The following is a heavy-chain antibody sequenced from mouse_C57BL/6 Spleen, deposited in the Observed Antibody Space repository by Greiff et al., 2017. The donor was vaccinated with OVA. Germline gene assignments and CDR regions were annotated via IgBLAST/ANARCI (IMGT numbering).Heavy chain of an antibody. CDR3: ARPSFGFAY. CDR1: GYTFTDYN. V-gene: IGHV1-18*01. CDR2: INPNNGGT. Sequence: EVQLQQSGPELVKPGASVKIPCKASGYTFTDYNMDWVKQSHGKSLEWIGDINPNNGGTIYNQKFKGKATLTVEKSSSTAYMELRSLTSEDTAVYYCARPSFGFAYWGQGTLVTVSA. J-gene: IGHJ3*01.